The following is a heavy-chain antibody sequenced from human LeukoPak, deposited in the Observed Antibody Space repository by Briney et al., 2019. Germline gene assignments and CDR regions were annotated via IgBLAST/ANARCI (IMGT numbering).Heavy chain of an antibody. J-gene: IGHJ6*02. D-gene: IGHD3-10*01. CDR2: IYYSGST. Sequence: SETLSLTCTVSGGSISSYYWSWIRQPPGKGLEWIGYIYYSGSTNYNPSLKSRVTISVDTSKNQFSLKLSSVTAADTAVYYCARLGHIESITMVQVDYYYGMDVWGQGTTVTVSS. V-gene: IGHV4-59*08. CDR3: ARLGHIESITMVQVDYYYGMDV. CDR1: GGSISSYY.